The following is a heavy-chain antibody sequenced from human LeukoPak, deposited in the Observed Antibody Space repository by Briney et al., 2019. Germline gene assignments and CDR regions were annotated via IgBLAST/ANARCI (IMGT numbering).Heavy chain of an antibody. CDR1: GGSISSYY. D-gene: IGHD6-25*01. CDR3: ARSQYSTGLFDF. J-gene: IGHJ4*02. V-gene: IGHV4-59*01. CDR2: VYHGGSS. Sequence: SETLSLTCTVSGGSISSYYWSWIRQPPGKGLEWIGYVYHGGSSRYHPSLKSRVTVLGDTYKNQFSLRLTSVTAADTAVYYCARSQYSTGLFDFWGQGTLVTVSS.